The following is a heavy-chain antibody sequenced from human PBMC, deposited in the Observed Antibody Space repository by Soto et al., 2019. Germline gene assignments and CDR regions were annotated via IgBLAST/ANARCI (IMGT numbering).Heavy chain of an antibody. Sequence: EVRLLESGGGLVQPGGSLRLSCAASGFPFSVYAMGWVRQAPGKGLEWVSGISGSGDSTHYADSVKGRFTVSRDNSKSMLYLQTNSLRAEDTAIYYCAKALYGGFTYWGQGTLVTVSS. CDR1: GFPFSVYA. D-gene: IGHD3-10*01. V-gene: IGHV3-23*01. CDR2: ISGSGDST. CDR3: AKALYGGFTY. J-gene: IGHJ4*02.